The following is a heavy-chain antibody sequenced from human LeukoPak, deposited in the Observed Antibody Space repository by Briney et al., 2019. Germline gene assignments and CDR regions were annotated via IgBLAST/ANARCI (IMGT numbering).Heavy chain of an antibody. D-gene: IGHD2-8*01. CDR1: GFTFSSYG. CDR2: IRYDGSNK. Sequence: GGSLRLSCAASGFTFSSYGMHWVRQAPGKGLEWVAIIRYDGSNKYYADSVKGRFAISRDNSKNTLYLQMNSLRAEDTAVYYCAKDQRGVLMVYASNWFDPWGQGTLVTVSS. CDR3: AKDQRGVLMVYASNWFDP. J-gene: IGHJ5*02. V-gene: IGHV3-30*02.